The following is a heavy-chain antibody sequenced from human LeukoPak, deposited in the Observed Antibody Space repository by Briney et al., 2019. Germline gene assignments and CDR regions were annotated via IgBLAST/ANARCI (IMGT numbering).Heavy chain of an antibody. V-gene: IGHV3-23*01. CDR3: AKDRRYDILTGYRTPSSDY. D-gene: IGHD3-9*01. CDR1: GYTFSNYA. Sequence: GGSLKLSCAASGYTFSNYAMSWVRQAPGQGLEWVSGISGGGGSTYYADSVKGRFTISRDTSENTPYLQMSSLRAEDTAVYYCAKDRRYDILTGYRTPSSDYWGQGTLVTVSS. J-gene: IGHJ4*02. CDR2: ISGGGGST.